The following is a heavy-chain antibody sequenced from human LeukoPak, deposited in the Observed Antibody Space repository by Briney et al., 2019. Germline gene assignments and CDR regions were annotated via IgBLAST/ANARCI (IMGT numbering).Heavy chain of an antibody. CDR1: GYTFTSYG. J-gene: IGHJ4*02. D-gene: IGHD6-13*01. V-gene: IGHV1-18*01. CDR2: ISAYNGNT. Sequence: ASVKVSCKASGYTFTSYGISWVRQAPGQGLEWMGWISAYNGNTNYAQKLQGRVTMTTDTSTSTAYMELRSLRSDDTAVYYCARDLSAVAAAGPFDYWGQGTLVTVSS. CDR3: ARDLSAVAAAGPFDY.